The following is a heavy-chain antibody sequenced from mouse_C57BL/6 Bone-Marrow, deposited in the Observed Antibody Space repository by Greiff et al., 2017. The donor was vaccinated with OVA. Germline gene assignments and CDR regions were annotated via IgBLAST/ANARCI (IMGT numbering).Heavy chain of an antibody. D-gene: IGHD1-1*01. V-gene: IGHV1-15*01. CDR3: TRNTPYYYGSRGYAMDY. CDR2: IDPETGGT. CDR1: GYTFTDYE. J-gene: IGHJ4*01. Sequence: VQLQQSGAELVRPGASVTLSCKASGYTFTDYEMHWVKQTPVHGLEWIGAIDPETGGTDYNQKFKGKAILTADKSSSTAYMEIRSLTSEDSAVYYGTRNTPYYYGSRGYAMDYWGQGTSVTVSS.